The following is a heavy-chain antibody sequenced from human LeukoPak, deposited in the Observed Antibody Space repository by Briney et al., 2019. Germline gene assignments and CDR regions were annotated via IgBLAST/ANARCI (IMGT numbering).Heavy chain of an antibody. CDR2: ISSGSTYT. CDR3: ARTGYGYNYFDY. V-gene: IGHV3-21*01. J-gene: IGHJ4*02. CDR1: GFTFSSYN. Sequence: GGSLRLSCEASGFTFSSYNMNWVRQAPGKGLEWVSSISSGSTYTYYADSVKGRFTISRDNAKNSLYLKMNSLRAEDTAVYYCARTGYGYNYFDYWGQGTLVTVSS. D-gene: IGHD3-16*01.